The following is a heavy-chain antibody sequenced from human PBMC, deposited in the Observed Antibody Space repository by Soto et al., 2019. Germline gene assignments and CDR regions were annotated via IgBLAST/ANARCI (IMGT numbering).Heavy chain of an antibody. CDR1: GFSFSSYV. CDR2: LSYYERDK. J-gene: IGHJ4*02. Sequence: GGSLRLSCETSGFSFSSYVLHWVRQAPGKGLEWVAALSYYERDKYYADSVKGRFTISRDNSKNTLYLQMNSLRTEDTAVYYCAREGSGDAYSAKGALSTYFDWGQGTLVTVSS. D-gene: IGHD3-9*01. V-gene: IGHV3-30*04. CDR3: AREGSGDAYSAKGALSTYFD.